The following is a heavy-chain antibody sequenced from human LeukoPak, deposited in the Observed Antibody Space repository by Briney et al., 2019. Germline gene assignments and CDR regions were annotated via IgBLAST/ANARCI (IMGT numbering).Heavy chain of an antibody. Sequence: SETLSLTCAVYGGSFSGYYWSWIRQPPGKGLEWIGEINHSGSTNYNPSLKSRVTISVDTSKNQFSLKLSSVTAADTAVYYCARAGSGYRDWGQGTPVTVSS. J-gene: IGHJ4*02. CDR1: GGSFSGYY. D-gene: IGHD6-19*01. V-gene: IGHV4-34*01. CDR3: ARAGSGYRD. CDR2: INHSGST.